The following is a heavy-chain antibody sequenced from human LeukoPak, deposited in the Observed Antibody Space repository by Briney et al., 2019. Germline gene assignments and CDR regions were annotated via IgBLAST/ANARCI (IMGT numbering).Heavy chain of an antibody. CDR2: ISWNSVNI. CDR3: AKGTMIVVAVGDYFDY. J-gene: IGHJ4*02. Sequence: GGSLRLSRAASGFTLDDYAMHWVRQAPGKGQEWVSGISWNSVNIGYADSVTGRFTISRDNAKNSLYLQMNSLRAEDMALYYRAKGTMIVVAVGDYFDYWGQGTLVTVSS. V-gene: IGHV3-9*03. CDR1: GFTLDDYA. D-gene: IGHD3-22*01.